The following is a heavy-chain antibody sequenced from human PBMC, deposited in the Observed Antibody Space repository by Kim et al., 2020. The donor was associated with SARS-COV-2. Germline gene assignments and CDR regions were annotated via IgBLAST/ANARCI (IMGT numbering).Heavy chain of an antibody. CDR1: GGTFSSYA. D-gene: IGHD3-10*01. Sequence: SVKVSCKASGGTFSSYAISWVRQAPGQGLEWMGGIIPIFGTANYAQKFQGRVTITADESTSTAYMELSSLRSEDTAVYYCAVAYYYGSGCYHDPNFDYWGQGTLVTVSS. V-gene: IGHV1-69*13. CDR2: IIPIFGTA. J-gene: IGHJ4*02. CDR3: AVAYYYGSGCYHDPNFDY.